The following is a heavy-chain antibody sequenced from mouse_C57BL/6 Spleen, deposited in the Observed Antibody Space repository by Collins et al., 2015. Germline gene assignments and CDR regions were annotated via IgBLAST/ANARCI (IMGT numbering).Heavy chain of an antibody. CDR1: GFTFTDYY. CDR3: ARDKKTARATSYAMDY. V-gene: IGHV7-3*02. CDR2: IRNKANGYTT. J-gene: IGHJ4*01. Sequence: EVKLVESGGGLVQPGGSLRLSCATSGFTFTDYYMSWVRQPPGKALEWLGFIRNKANGYTTEYSASVKGRFTISRDNSQSILYLQMNTLRAEDSATYYCARDKKTARATSYAMDYWGQGTSVTVSS. D-gene: IGHD3-2*01.